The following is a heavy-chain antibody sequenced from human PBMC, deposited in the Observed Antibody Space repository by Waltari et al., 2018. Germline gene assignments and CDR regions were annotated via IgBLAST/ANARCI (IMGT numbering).Heavy chain of an antibody. D-gene: IGHD3-22*01. CDR2: IYYSGST. J-gene: IGHJ5*02. CDR1: GGSISSYY. Sequence: QVQLQESGPGLVKPSETLSLTCTVSGGSISSYYWSWIRQPPGKGLEWIGYIYYSGSTNYNPTLKSRVTISGDTSKNQFSLKLSSVTAADTAVYYCARDEGDSSGYPLNWFDPWGQGTLVTVSS. V-gene: IGHV4-59*01. CDR3: ARDEGDSSGYPLNWFDP.